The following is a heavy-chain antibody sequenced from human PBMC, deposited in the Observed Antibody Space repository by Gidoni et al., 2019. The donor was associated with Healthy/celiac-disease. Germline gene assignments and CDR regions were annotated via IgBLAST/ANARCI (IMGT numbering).Heavy chain of an antibody. CDR3: ARGATGLDFDY. D-gene: IGHD2-2*03. CDR2: IYYSGST. V-gene: IGHV4-31*03. J-gene: IGHJ4*02. Sequence: QAHLQESGPGLVKPSQTLSLTCTVSGGSISSGGYYWSWTRQHPGKGLEWIGYIYYSGSTYYNPSLKSRVTISVDTSKNQFSLKLSSVTAADTAVYYCARGATGLDFDYWGQGTLVTVSS. CDR1: GGSISSGGYY.